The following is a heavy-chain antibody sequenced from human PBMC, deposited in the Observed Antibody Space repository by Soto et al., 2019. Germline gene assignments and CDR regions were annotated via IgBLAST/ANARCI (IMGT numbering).Heavy chain of an antibody. D-gene: IGHD4-17*01. Sequence: EVQLVESGGGLVKPGGSLRLSCAASGCTFSNAWMRWVRQAPGKGLEWVGRIKSKTDGGTTDYAAPVKGRFTISRDDSKNTLYLQMNSLKTEDTAVYYCTTVLYGDRPMIDYWGQGTLVTVSS. CDR1: GCTFSNAW. V-gene: IGHV3-15*01. J-gene: IGHJ4*02. CDR3: TTVLYGDRPMIDY. CDR2: IKSKTDGGTT.